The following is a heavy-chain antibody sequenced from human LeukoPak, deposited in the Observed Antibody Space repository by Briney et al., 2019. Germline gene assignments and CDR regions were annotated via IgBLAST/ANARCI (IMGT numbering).Heavy chain of an antibody. CDR1: GYTFTGYY. V-gene: IGHV1-2*02. Sequence: SVKVSCKASGYTFTGYYMHWVRQAPGQGLEWMGWINPNSGGTNYAQKFQGRVTMTRDTSISTAYMELSRLRSDDTAVYYCARDYLYYGSGSHHWFDPWGQGTLVTVSS. D-gene: IGHD3-10*01. CDR2: INPNSGGT. CDR3: ARDYLYYGSGSHHWFDP. J-gene: IGHJ5*02.